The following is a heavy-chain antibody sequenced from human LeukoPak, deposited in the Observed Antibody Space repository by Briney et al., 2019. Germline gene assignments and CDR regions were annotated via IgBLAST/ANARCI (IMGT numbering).Heavy chain of an antibody. J-gene: IGHJ4*02. V-gene: IGHV3-48*02. CDR2: ISSGSSTI. Sequence: GGSLRLSCAASEFTFTSYSMNWVRQAPGKGLEWVSYISSGSSTIYYADSVKGRFTISRDNAKNSLYLQMNSLRDEDTAVYYRARGPGGFRGVPLDYWGQGTLVTVSS. CDR3: ARGPGGFRGVPLDY. D-gene: IGHD3-10*01. CDR1: EFTFTSYS.